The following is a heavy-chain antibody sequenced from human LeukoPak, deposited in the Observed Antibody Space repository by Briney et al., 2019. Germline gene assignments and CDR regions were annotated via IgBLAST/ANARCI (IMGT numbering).Heavy chain of an antibody. V-gene: IGHV3-21*01. CDR3: ARGNMVRGVIPPDY. CDR1: GFTFSSYR. J-gene: IGHJ4*02. Sequence: SGGSLRLSCAASGFTFSSYRIHWVRQAPGKGREWVSSISSSSSYIYYADSVRRRFTISRDNAKNSLYLQMNSLRAEDTAVYYCARGNMVRGVIPPDYWGQGTLVTVSS. D-gene: IGHD3-10*01. CDR2: ISSSSSYI.